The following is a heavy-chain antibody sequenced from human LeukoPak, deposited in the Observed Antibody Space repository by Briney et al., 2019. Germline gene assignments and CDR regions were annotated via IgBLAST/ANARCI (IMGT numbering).Heavy chain of an antibody. Sequence: SETLSLTYTVSGYSISSGYYWGWIRQPPGKGLEWIGSIYHSGSTYYNPSLKSRVTISVDTSKNQFSLKLSSVTAADTAVYYCARLAVAGGGDYWGQGTLVTVSS. CDR2: IYHSGST. CDR3: ARLAVAGGGDY. D-gene: IGHD6-19*01. CDR1: GYSISSGYY. V-gene: IGHV4-38-2*02. J-gene: IGHJ4*02.